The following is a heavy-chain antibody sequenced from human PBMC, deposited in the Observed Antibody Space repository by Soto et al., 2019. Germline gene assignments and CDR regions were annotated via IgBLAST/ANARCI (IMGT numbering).Heavy chain of an antibody. V-gene: IGHV3-9*01. CDR2: ISWNSGSI. Sequence: GGSLRLSCAASGFTFDDYAMHWVRQAPGKGLEWVSGISWNSGSIGYADSVKGRFTISRDNAKNSLYLQMNSLRAEDTALYYCAKGGSNYPSYDYYYYYMDVWGKGTTVTVSS. D-gene: IGHD4-4*01. CDR1: GFTFDDYA. CDR3: AKGGSNYPSYDYYYYYMDV. J-gene: IGHJ6*03.